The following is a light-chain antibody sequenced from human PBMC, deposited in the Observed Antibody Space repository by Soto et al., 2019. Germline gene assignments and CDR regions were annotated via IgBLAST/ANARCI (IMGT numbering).Light chain of an antibody. Sequence: MTQSPSTLSGSVGDRVTITCRASQTISSWLAWYQQKSGQSPRLLIYDVSTRATGVPARFSGTGSETDFTLTISGLQSEDSAVYSCQQYNNWPFSFGQGTRLEIK. V-gene: IGKV3-15*01. CDR2: DVS. CDR3: QQYNNWPFS. CDR1: QTISSW. J-gene: IGKJ5*01.